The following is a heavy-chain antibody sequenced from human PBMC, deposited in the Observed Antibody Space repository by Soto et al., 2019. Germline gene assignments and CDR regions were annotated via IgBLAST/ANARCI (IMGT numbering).Heavy chain of an antibody. D-gene: IGHD1-26*01. J-gene: IGHJ6*02. Sequence: QVQLQESGPGLVKPSQTLSLTCTVSGGSISSGGYYWSWIRQHPGKGLEWIGYIYYSGSTYYNPSLKSRVTISVDTSKNQFSLKLSSVTAADTAVYYCARSQWEPVVHYYGMDVWGQGTTVTVSS. CDR1: GGSISSGGYY. CDR2: IYYSGST. CDR3: ARSQWEPVVHYYGMDV. V-gene: IGHV4-31*03.